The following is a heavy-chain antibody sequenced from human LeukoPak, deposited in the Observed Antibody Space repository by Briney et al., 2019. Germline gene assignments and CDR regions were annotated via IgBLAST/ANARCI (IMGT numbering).Heavy chain of an antibody. J-gene: IGHJ6*03. CDR1: GFTFSSYA. CDR3: AKGTHYYYYYMDV. Sequence: GSLRLSCAASGFTFSSYAMSWVRQAPGKGLEWVSAISGSGGSTYYADSVKGRFTISRDNSKNTLYLQMNSLRAEDTAAYYCAKGTHYYYYYMDVWGKGTTVTVSS. CDR2: ISGSGGST. V-gene: IGHV3-23*01.